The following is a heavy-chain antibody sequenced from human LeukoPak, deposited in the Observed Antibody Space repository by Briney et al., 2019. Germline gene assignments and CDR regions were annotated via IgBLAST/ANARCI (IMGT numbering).Heavy chain of an antibody. J-gene: IGHJ6*04. CDR2: ISSSGSTI. CDR1: GFTFSSYG. Sequence: QTGGSLRLSCAASGFTFSSYGMNWVRQAPGKGLEWVSYISSSGSTIYYADSVRGRFTISRDNAKNSLYLQMNSLRAEDTAVYYCAELGITMIGGVWGKGTTVTISS. CDR3: AELGITMIGGV. D-gene: IGHD3-10*02. V-gene: IGHV3-48*04.